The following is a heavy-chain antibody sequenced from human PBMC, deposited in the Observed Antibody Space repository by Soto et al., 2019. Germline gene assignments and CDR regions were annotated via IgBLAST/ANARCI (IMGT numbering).Heavy chain of an antibody. J-gene: IGHJ4*02. CDR3: ATEPRLIDS. D-gene: IGHD3-22*01. V-gene: IGHV3-33*01. Sequence: QVQLVESGGGVVQPGRSLRLSCAASGFTFSSYGMHWVRQAPGKGLEWVAAIWYDGNNKYYADSVKGRFTISRDNFKNTLYLQMNSLRAEDTAVYYCATEPRLIDSWGQGTLVTVSS. CDR2: IWYDGNNK. CDR1: GFTFSSYG.